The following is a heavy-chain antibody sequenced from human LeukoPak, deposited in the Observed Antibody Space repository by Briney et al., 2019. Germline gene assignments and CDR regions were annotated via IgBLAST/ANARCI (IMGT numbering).Heavy chain of an antibody. D-gene: IGHD2-2*01. Sequence: WASVNVSCKVSGYTLTELSMHWVRQAPGKGLEWMGGFDPEDGETIYAQKFQGRVTMIEDTSTDTAYMELSSLRSEDTAVYYCASSFSFDYWGQGTLITVSS. CDR1: GYTLTELS. J-gene: IGHJ4*02. CDR2: FDPEDGET. V-gene: IGHV1-24*01. CDR3: ASSFSFDY.